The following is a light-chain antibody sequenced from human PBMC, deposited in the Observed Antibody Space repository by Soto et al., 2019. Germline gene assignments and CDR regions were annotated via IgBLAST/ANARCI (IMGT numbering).Light chain of an antibody. V-gene: IGLV2-14*03. CDR3: SSYTSSSTRV. CDR1: SSDVGGYNY. CDR2: DVN. Sequence: QSALTQPASVSGSPGQSITISCTGTSSDVGGYNYVSWYQHHPGKAPKLMIYDVNYRPSGVSNRFSGSKSGNTASLTVSGLQAEDEADYYCSSYTSSSTRVFGGGTKLTVL. J-gene: IGLJ3*02.